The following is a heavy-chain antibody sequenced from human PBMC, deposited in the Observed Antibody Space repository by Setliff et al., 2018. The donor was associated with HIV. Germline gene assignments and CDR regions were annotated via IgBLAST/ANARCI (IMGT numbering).Heavy chain of an antibody. Sequence: PSETLSLTCTVAGGSISSSNYYWGWIRQPPGEGLEWIGYIYYSGSTNYNPSLKSRVTISVDPYKNQLSLRLTSVTAADTAVYYCARGNPDFDILTGYWSHYLDYWGQGRLVTVSS. CDR1: GGSISSSNYY. D-gene: IGHD3-9*01. CDR2: IYYSGST. CDR3: ARGNPDFDILTGYWSHYLDY. V-gene: IGHV4-61*05. J-gene: IGHJ4*02.